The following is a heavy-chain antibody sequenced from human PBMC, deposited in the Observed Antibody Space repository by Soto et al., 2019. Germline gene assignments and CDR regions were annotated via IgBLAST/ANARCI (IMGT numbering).Heavy chain of an antibody. CDR3: AADLGPPYDSNNWFDP. V-gene: IGHV3-15*07. Sequence: EVQLVESGGDLVKPGGYLRLSCAASGFIFSHAWFHWVRQPPGKGLELVGRVKNNGGATDYAPSVKGRFIISRDDSKDMVYLQMSSLRTEDTAIYYCAADLGPPYDSNNWFDPWGQGTLVTVSS. CDR1: GFIFSHAW. D-gene: IGHD2-21*01. J-gene: IGHJ5*02. CDR2: VKNNGGAT.